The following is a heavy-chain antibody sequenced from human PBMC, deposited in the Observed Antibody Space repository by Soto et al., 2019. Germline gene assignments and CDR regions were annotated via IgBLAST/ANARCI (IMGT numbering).Heavy chain of an antibody. V-gene: IGHV3-30-3*01. D-gene: IGHD1-1*01. Sequence: GGSLRLSCAASGFTFSSYAMHWVRQAPGKGLEWVAVISYDGSNKYYADSVKGRFTISRDNSKNTLYLQMDSLRAEDTAVYYCARDGTGVDYWGQGTLVTVSS. J-gene: IGHJ4*02. CDR3: ARDGTGVDY. CDR1: GFTFSSYA. CDR2: ISYDGSNK.